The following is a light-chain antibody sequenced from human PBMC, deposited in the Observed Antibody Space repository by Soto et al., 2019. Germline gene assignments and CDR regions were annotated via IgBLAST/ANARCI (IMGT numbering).Light chain of an antibody. J-gene: IGLJ2*01. CDR2: DVN. V-gene: IGLV2-14*01. CDR3: SSYSTSSPLVV. Sequence: QSALTQPASVSGPPGQSITIPCIGTSSDVGGYNYVSWYQQSPGTVPKLMIYDVNNRPSGVSNRFSGSKSGNTASLTISGLQAEDEADYYCSSYSTSSPLVVFGGGTQLTVL. CDR1: SSDVGGYNY.